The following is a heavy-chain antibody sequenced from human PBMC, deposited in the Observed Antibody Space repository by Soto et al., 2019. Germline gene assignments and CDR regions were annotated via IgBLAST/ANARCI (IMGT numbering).Heavy chain of an antibody. D-gene: IGHD3-3*01. Sequence: ETLSLTCAVYGGSFSGYYWSWIRQPPGKGLEWIGEINHSGSTNYNPSLKSRVTISVDTSKNQFSPKLSSVTAADTAVYYCARGSPITIFGVVLKRYGMDVWGQGTTVTVSS. V-gene: IGHV4-34*01. CDR1: GGSFSGYY. CDR3: ARGSPITIFGVVLKRYGMDV. CDR2: INHSGST. J-gene: IGHJ6*02.